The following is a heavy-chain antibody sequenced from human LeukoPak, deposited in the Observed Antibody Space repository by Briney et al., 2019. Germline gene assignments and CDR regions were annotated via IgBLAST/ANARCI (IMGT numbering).Heavy chain of an antibody. CDR2: ISGGGGNT. CDR1: KFALSSYA. D-gene: IGHD1-26*01. CDR3: GKNRYSGSLSPFDN. V-gene: IGHV3-23*01. Sequence: GGSLRLSCAASKFALSSYAMSWVRQAPGKGLEWVSAISGGGGNTYYADSVKGRFTISRDNSKNTLYLQMNSLRAEDTAVYYCGKNRYSGSLSPFDNWGQGTMVTVSS. J-gene: IGHJ3*02.